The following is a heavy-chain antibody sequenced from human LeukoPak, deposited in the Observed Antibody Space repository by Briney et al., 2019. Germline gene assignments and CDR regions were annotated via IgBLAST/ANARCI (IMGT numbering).Heavy chain of an antibody. CDR2: INAGNGNT. CDR3: ARPAGYYGSGSYDGDAFDI. J-gene: IGHJ3*02. CDR1: GYTFTSYA. Sequence: GASVKVSCKASGYTFTSYAMHWVRQAPGQRLEWMGWINAGNGNTKYSQRFQGRVTITRDTSASTAYMELSSLRSEDTAVYYCARPAGYYGSGSYDGDAFDIWGQGTMVTVSS. D-gene: IGHD3-10*01. V-gene: IGHV1-3*01.